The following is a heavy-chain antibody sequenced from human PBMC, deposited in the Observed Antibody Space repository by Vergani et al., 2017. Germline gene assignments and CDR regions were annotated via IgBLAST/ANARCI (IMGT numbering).Heavy chain of an antibody. J-gene: IGHJ4*02. CDR2: ISYDGSNK. CDR3: AREGGDARSFDY. Sequence: QVQLVESGGGVVQPGRSLRLSCAASGFTFSSYAMHWVRQAPGKGLEWVAVISYDGSNKYYADSVKGRFTISRDNSKNTLYLQMNSLRAEDTAVYYCAREGGDARSFDYWGQGTLVTVSS. CDR1: GFTFSSYA. V-gene: IGHV3-30*04. D-gene: IGHD2-21*01.